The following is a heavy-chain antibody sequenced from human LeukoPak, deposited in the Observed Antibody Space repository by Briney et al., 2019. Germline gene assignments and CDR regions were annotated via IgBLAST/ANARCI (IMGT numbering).Heavy chain of an antibody. V-gene: IGHV3-64*01. CDR3: ARTSSTSTTYYHYGMDV. Sequence: GGSLRLSCAASGFTFSSYAMHWVRQAPGKGLEYVAGISSNGGSTYYANSVRGRFTISRDNSKNTLYLQMGSLRAEDVAVYYCARTSSTSTTYYHYGMDVWGQRTTLTVSS. CDR2: ISSNGGST. J-gene: IGHJ6*02. CDR1: GFTFSSYA. D-gene: IGHD2-2*01.